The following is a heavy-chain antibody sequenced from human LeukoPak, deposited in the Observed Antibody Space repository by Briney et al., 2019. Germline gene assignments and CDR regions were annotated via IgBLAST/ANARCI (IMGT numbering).Heavy chain of an antibody. Sequence: SETLSLTCTVSGGSISSYYWSWIRQPPGKGLEWIGYIYYSGSTNYNPSLKSRVTISVDTSKNQFSLKLSSVTAADTAVYYCASPGGEAAADAFDIRGQGTMVTVSS. V-gene: IGHV4-59*01. D-gene: IGHD6-13*01. CDR2: IYYSGST. CDR3: ASPGGEAAADAFDI. J-gene: IGHJ3*02. CDR1: GGSISSYY.